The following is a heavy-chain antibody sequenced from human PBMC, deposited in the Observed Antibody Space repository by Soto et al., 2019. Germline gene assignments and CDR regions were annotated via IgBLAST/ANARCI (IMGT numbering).Heavy chain of an antibody. V-gene: IGHV4-31*03. CDR2: IYYSGST. CDR1: GGSISSGGYY. D-gene: IGHD5-18*01. CDR3: ARVVWVQRPGDYSSGMDV. J-gene: IGHJ6*02. Sequence: QVQLQESGPGLVKPSQTLSLTCTVSGGSISSGGYYWSWIRQHPGKGLEWIGYIYYSGSTYYNPXXKSRVTISVDXXKXQXXLKLSSVTAADTAVYSCARVVWVQRPGDYSSGMDVWGQGTTVTVSS.